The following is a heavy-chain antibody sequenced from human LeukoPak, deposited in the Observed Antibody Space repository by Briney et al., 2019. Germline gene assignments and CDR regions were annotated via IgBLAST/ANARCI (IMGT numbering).Heavy chain of an antibody. CDR3: ARRLGAFDI. V-gene: IGHV3-74*01. CDR1: GFTFSNYW. Sequence: GGSLRLSCAASGFTFSNYWMHWVRQAPGKGLVWVSRINSDGINTSYADSVKGRFTISRDNAKNTLNLQMNSLRAEDTAVYYCARRLGAFDIWGQGTMVTVSS. J-gene: IGHJ3*02. D-gene: IGHD3-22*01. CDR2: INSDGINT.